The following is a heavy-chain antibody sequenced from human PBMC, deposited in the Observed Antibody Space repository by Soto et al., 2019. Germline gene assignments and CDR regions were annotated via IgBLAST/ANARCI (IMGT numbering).Heavy chain of an antibody. Sequence: SETLSLTCTVSGGSISSSSYYWGWIRQPPGKGLEWIGSIYYSGSTYYNPSLKSRVTISVDTSKNQFSLKLSSVTAADTAVYYCASITRGYYDSSGYYYEYFQHWGQGTLVTVSS. J-gene: IGHJ1*01. V-gene: IGHV4-39*01. CDR3: ASITRGYYDSSGYYYEYFQH. CDR2: IYYSGST. D-gene: IGHD3-22*01. CDR1: GGSISSSSYY.